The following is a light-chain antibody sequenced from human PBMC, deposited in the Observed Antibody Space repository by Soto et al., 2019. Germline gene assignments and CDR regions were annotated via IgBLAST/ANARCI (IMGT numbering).Light chain of an antibody. CDR3: SSYTSSSTLWV. Sequence: QSALTQPASVSGSPGQSITISCTGTSSDVGGYNYVSWYQQHPGKAPKLMIYEVSNRPSGVSNRFSGSKSGNTASLTISGLQAEDEDDYYCSSYTSSSTLWVFGGGTQLTVL. J-gene: IGLJ3*02. CDR2: EVS. CDR1: SSDVGGYNY. V-gene: IGLV2-14*01.